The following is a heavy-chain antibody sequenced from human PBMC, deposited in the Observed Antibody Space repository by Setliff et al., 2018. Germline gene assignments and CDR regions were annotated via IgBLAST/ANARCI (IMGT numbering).Heavy chain of an antibody. V-gene: IGHV1-2*06. CDR2: INPNSGGT. Sequence: ASVKVSCKASGYTFTGYYMHWVRQAPGQGLEWMGRINPNSGGTNYAQKFQGRVTMTRDTSISTAYMELSRLRSDDTAVYYCARGPFLEWLLYFDYWGQGTRVTV. CDR1: GYTFTGYY. CDR3: ARGPFLEWLLYFDY. D-gene: IGHD3-3*01. J-gene: IGHJ4*02.